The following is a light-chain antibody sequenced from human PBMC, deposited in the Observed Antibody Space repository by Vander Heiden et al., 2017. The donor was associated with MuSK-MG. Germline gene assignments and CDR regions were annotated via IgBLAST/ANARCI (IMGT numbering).Light chain of an antibody. CDR1: QSISSY. V-gene: IGKV1-39*01. CDR2: AAS. J-gene: IGKJ1*01. CDR3: QQSYSTWT. Sequence: DIQMTQSPSSLSASVGDRVTITCRASQSISSYLNWYQQKPGKAPKLLIYAASSLQSGVPSRFSGSGSGTDFTLTISSLQPEDFATYYWQQSYSTWTFGQGTKVEIK.